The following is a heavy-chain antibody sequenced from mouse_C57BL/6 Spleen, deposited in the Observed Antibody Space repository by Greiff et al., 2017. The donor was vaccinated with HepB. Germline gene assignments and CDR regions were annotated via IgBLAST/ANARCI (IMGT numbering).Heavy chain of an antibody. J-gene: IGHJ2*01. CDR1: GYTFTSYW. CDR3: ARKDTTVENY. D-gene: IGHD1-1*01. CDR2: IDPSDSYT. Sequence: QVQLQQPGAELVKPGASVKLSCKASGYTFTSYWMQWVKQRPGQGLEWIGEIDPSDSYTNYNQKFKGKATLTVDTSSSTAYMQLSSLTSEDSAVYYCARKDTTVENYWGQGTTLTVSS. V-gene: IGHV1-50*01.